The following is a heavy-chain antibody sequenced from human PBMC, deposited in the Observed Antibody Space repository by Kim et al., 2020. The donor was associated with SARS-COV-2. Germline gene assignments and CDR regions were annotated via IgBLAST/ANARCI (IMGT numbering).Heavy chain of an antibody. D-gene: IGHD5-18*01. CDR2: ISAYNGNT. CDR1: GYTFTSYG. Sequence: ASVKVSCKASGYTFTSYGISWVRQAPGQGLEWMGWISAYNGNTNYAQKLQGRVTMTTDTSTSTAYMELRSLRSDDTAVYYCARALGGQTAMVIAGPFDPWGQGTLVTVSS. J-gene: IGHJ5*02. CDR3: ARALGGQTAMVIAGPFDP. V-gene: IGHV1-18*01.